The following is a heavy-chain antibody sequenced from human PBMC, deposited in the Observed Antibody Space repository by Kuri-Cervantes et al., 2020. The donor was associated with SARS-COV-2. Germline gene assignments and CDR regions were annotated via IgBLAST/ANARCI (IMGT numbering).Heavy chain of an antibody. CDR3: AREGAGTSYTSRYYGMDV. CDR1: GGTFSSYA. V-gene: IGHV1-69*06. D-gene: IGHD3-10*01. CDR2: IIPIFGTA. J-gene: IGHJ6*02. Sequence: SVKVSCKASGGTFSSYAISWVRQAPGQGLEWMGGIIPIFGTANYAQKFQGRVTITADKSTSTAYMELSSLRSEDTAVYYCAREGAGTSYTSRYYGMDVWGQGTTVTVSS.